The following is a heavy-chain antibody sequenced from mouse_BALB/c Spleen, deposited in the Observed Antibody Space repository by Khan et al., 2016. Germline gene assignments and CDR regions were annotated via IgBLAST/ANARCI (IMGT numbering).Heavy chain of an antibody. CDR1: GFDFSRYW. CDR2: INPASSTI. V-gene: IGHV4-1*02. CDR3: ARGGDYFDY. Sequence: EVELVEPGGGLVQPGGSLKLSCAASGFDFSRYWMSWVRQAPGKGLEWIGEINPASSTINSTPSLKDKFIISRDNAKNTLYLQMSKVRSEDTAPYDCARGGDYFDYWGQGTTLTVSS. J-gene: IGHJ2*01.